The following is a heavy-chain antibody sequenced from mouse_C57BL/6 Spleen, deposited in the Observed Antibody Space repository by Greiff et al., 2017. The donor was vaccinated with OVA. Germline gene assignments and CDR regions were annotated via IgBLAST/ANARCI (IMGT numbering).Heavy chain of an antibody. CDR1: GYTFTSYG. Sequence: QVQLQQSGAELARPGASVKLSCKASGYTFTSYGISWVKQRTGQGLEWIGEIYPRSGNTYYNEKFKGKATLTADKSSSTAYMELRSLTSEDSAVYFCAREGETLYYFDYWGQGTTLTVSS. V-gene: IGHV1-81*01. J-gene: IGHJ2*01. CDR3: AREGETLYYFDY. CDR2: IYPRSGNT.